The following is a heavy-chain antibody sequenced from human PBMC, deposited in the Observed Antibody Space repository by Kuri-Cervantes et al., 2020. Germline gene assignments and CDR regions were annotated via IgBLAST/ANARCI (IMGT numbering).Heavy chain of an antibody. J-gene: IGHJ5*02. CDR3: ARDRGEWLVGWFDP. CDR2: TYYRSKWYN. Sequence: SCAISGDSVSSNSAAWNWVRQSPSRGLEWLGRTYYRSKWYNDNAVSVKRRITINPNTSKNQFSLQLNSVTPEDTAVYYCARDRGEWLVGWFDPWGQGTLVTVSS. V-gene: IGHV6-1*01. D-gene: IGHD6-19*01. CDR1: GDSVSSNSAA.